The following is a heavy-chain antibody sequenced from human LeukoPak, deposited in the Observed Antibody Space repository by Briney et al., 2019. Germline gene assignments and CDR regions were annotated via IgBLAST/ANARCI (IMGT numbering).Heavy chain of an antibody. CDR1: GFTFSSYS. J-gene: IGHJ3*02. D-gene: IGHD3-22*01. Sequence: PGGSLRLSCAASGFTFSSYSMNWVRQAPGKGLEWVSSISSRSGYIYYADSVKGRFTISRDNAKNSLYLQMNSLRAEDTAVYYCAGHYDSSGYRVDVFDIWGQGTMVTVSS. CDR3: AGHYDSSGYRVDVFDI. CDR2: ISSRSGYI. V-gene: IGHV3-21*06.